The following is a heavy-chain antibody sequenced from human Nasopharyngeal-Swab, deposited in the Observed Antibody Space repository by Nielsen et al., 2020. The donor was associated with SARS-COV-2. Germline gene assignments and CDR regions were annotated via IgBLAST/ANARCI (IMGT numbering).Heavy chain of an antibody. D-gene: IGHD3-22*01. J-gene: IGHJ4*02. CDR1: GYTFTSYG. CDR2: ISAYNGNT. CDR3: ARELYDSSGYYWDY. Sequence: ASVKVSCKASGYTFTSYGISWVRQAPGQGLEWMGWISAYNGNTNYAQKLQGRVTKTTDTSTSTAYMELRSLRSDDTAVYYCARELYDSSGYYWDYWGQGTLVTVSS. V-gene: IGHV1-18*01.